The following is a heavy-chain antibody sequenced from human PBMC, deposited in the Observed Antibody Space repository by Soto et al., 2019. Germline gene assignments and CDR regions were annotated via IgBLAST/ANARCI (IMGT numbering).Heavy chain of an antibody. Sequence: SQTLSLTCAITGDSVSSNSAGWSWVRQSPSRGLEWLGRTYYRSKWYYEYAVSVRGRITINPDTSKNQYSLQLNSVTPEDTAVYFCARGEQYSGRIFDYWGQGTLVTISS. CDR2: TYYRSKWYY. J-gene: IGHJ4*01. V-gene: IGHV6-1*01. D-gene: IGHD1-26*01. CDR1: GDSVSSNSAG. CDR3: ARGEQYSGRIFDY.